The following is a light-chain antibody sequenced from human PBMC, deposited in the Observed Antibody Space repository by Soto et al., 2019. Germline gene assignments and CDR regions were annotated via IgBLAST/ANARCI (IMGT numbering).Light chain of an antibody. Sequence: EIVMTQSPSTLSVSPGERATLSCRASQSVSSNLAWYQQKPGQAPRLLVYGASTRPTGIPTRFSGSGSGTEFTLTISSLQSEDFAVYYCQQYNTYPLTFGGGTKVDIK. V-gene: IGKV3-15*01. CDR1: QSVSSN. J-gene: IGKJ4*01. CDR2: GAS. CDR3: QQYNTYPLT.